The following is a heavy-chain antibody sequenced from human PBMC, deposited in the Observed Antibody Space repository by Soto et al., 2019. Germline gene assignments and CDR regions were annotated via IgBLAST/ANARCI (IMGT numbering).Heavy chain of an antibody. CDR2: INPNSGGT. D-gene: IGHD6-25*01. CDR1: GYTFTGYY. CDR3: AKASIAAASAGWFDP. Sequence: QVQLVQSGAEVKKPGASVKVSCKASGYTFTGYYMHWVRQAPGQGLEWMGWINPNSGGTNYAQKFQVWVTMTRDTSISTAYMELSRLRSDDTAVYYSAKASIAAASAGWFDPWGQGTLVTVSS. V-gene: IGHV1-2*04. J-gene: IGHJ5*02.